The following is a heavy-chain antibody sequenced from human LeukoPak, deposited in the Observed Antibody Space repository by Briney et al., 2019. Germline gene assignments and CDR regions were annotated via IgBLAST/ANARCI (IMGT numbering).Heavy chain of an antibody. CDR1: GFTFSNYL. CDR3: AMALDY. J-gene: IGHJ4*02. Sequence: GGSLRLSCVASGFTFSNYLMNWVRQAPGKGLEWVSGISHSGSSIYYADSVKGRFAISRDNSKNTLYLQMDRLRVEDTAVYYCAMALDYWGQGTLVTVSS. CDR2: ISHSGSSI. V-gene: IGHV3-23*01.